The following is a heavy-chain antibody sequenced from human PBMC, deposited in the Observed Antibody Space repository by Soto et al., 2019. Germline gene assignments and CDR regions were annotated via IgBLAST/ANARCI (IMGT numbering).Heavy chain of an antibody. CDR3: ASFSRMVQRKIFDY. J-gene: IGHJ4*02. Sequence: ASVKVSCKVSGYTLTELSMHWVRQAPGKGLEWMGGFDPEDGETIYAQKFQGRVTMTEDTSTDTAYMELSSLRSEDTAVYYCASFSRMVQRKIFDYWGQGILVTLFS. CDR2: FDPEDGET. CDR1: GYTLTELS. D-gene: IGHD3-10*01. V-gene: IGHV1-24*01.